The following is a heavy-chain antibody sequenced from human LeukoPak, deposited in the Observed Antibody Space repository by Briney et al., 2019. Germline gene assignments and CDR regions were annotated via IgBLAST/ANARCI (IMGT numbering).Heavy chain of an antibody. CDR3: VRFGLTSSLDY. V-gene: IGHV5-51*01. CDR1: GYRLTNNW. CDR2: IYPGDSDT. Sequence: GESLKISCNISGYRLTNNWLRWMRQVPGKGLEWMGLIYPGDSDTRYSPSFQGQVTFSVDMSISTAYLQWSGLKTSDTAIYYCVRFGLTSSLDYWGQGTLVTVSS. D-gene: IGHD1-1*01. J-gene: IGHJ4*02.